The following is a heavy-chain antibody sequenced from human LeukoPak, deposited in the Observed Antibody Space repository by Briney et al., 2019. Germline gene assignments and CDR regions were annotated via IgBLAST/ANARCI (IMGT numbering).Heavy chain of an antibody. CDR3: TRLFLERSQNHDY. CDR2: IDPKSGGT. V-gene: IGHV1-2*02. CDR1: GYTFTSYD. Sequence: KPGASVKVSCKASGYTFTSYDINWVRQATGQGLEWMGWIDPKSGGTRYAQKFQGRVTMTRDTSISTAYMELSRLSSDDTAVFYCTRLFLERSQNHDYWGQGTLVTVSS. D-gene: IGHD3-3*01. J-gene: IGHJ4*02.